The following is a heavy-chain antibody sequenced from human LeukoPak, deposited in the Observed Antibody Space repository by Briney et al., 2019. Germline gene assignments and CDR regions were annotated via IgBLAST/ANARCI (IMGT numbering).Heavy chain of an antibody. CDR1: GFTLSNYW. V-gene: IGHV3-7*01. CDR3: AELGITMIGGV. Sequence: GGSLRLSCTASGFTLSNYWMTWVRQAPGKGLEWVAKIEKDGSATYYVDSMKGRFTVSRDNAANSLYLQMSNLGVEDTAVYYCAELGITMIGGVWGKGTTVTISS. CDR2: IEKDGSAT. D-gene: IGHD3-10*02. J-gene: IGHJ6*04.